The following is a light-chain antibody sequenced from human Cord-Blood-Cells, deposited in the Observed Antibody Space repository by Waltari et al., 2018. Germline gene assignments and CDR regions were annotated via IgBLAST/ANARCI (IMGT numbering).Light chain of an antibody. V-gene: IGLV2-14*03. J-gene: IGLJ1*01. CDR1: RSDVGGYNY. Sequence: QSALTQPASVSGSPGQSITISCTRTRSDVGGYNYVPWYQQHPGKAPKLMIYDVSNRPSGVSNRFSGSKSGNTASLTISGLQAEDEADYYCSSYTSSSTYVFGTGTKVTVL. CDR3: SSYTSSSTYV. CDR2: DVS.